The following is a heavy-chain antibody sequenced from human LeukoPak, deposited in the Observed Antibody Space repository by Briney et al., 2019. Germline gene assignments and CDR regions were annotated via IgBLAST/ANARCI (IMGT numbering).Heavy chain of an antibody. Sequence: GGSLRLSCTASGFPFSDYSMNWVRQAPGKGLEWISYIGISSGNTEYADSVKGRFTISADNARNSLYLQMNSLRVEDTAVYYCARDHNYAFDNWGQGTLVSVSS. J-gene: IGHJ4*02. CDR3: ARDHNYAFDN. CDR2: IGISSGNT. V-gene: IGHV3-48*04. CDR1: GFPFSDYS. D-gene: IGHD1-1*01.